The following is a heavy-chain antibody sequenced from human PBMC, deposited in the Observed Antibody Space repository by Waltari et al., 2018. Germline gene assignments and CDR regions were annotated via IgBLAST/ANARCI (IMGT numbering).Heavy chain of an antibody. CDR2: ISSSGSTI. CDR1: GFTFSSYD. J-gene: IGHJ6*02. Sequence: EVQLVESGGGLVQPGGSLRLSCAASGFTFSSYDMNWVRTAPVKGLEWVSYISSSGSTIYYADSVKGRFTISRDNAKNSLYLQMNSLRAEDTAVYYCARDERGLLTYYYYGMDVWGQGTTVTVFS. D-gene: IGHD1-26*01. V-gene: IGHV3-48*03. CDR3: ARDERGLLTYYYYGMDV.